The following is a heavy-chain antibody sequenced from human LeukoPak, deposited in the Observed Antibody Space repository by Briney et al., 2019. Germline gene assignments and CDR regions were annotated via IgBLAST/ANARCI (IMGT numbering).Heavy chain of an antibody. CDR1: GFTFSNYA. CDR2: ITGSGGNT. D-gene: IGHD3-9*01. V-gene: IGHV3-23*01. J-gene: IGHJ4*02. Sequence: GASLRLSCAASGFTFSNYAMSWGRQAPAKGLEWVSAITGSGGNTYYADSVKGRFTISRDNSKNTLYLQMNSLRAEDTAVYYCAKWGDFDVLTGYYVPDFWGQGTLVTVSS. CDR3: AKWGDFDVLTGYYVPDF.